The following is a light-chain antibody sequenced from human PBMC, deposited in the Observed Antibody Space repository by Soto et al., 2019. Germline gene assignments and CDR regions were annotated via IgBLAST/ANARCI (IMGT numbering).Light chain of an antibody. Sequence: DVVMTQSPDSLAVALGERATINCKSSQRLLNTSIDKNSLAWYQQKPGQPPKLLIYWASTRDSGVPDRFSGSGSGTDFTLTISSLQADDVAVYFCQQYFNSPLTFGQATKVEIK. J-gene: IGKJ1*01. CDR3: QQYFNSPLT. V-gene: IGKV4-1*01. CDR1: QRLLNTSIDKNS. CDR2: WAS.